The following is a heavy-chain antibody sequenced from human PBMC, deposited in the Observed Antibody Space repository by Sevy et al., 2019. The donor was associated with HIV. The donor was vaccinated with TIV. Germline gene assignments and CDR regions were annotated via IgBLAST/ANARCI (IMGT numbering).Heavy chain of an antibody. V-gene: IGHV3-21*01. Sequence: WGSLRLSCAASGFTFSSYSMNWVRPAPVKGLEWVSSIRSSSSYIYYADSVKGRFTISRDNAKNSLYLQMNSLRAEDTAVSYCARVRGDGSGRDWGQGTLVTVSS. J-gene: IGHJ4*02. CDR3: ARVRGDGSGRD. D-gene: IGHD3-10*01. CDR2: IRSSSSYI. CDR1: GFTFSSYS.